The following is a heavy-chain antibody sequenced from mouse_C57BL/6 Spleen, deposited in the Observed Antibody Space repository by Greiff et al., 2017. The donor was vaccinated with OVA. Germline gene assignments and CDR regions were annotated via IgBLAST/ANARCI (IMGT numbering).Heavy chain of an antibody. CDR1: GFSLTSYG. D-gene: IGHD1-1*01. Sequence: VKLVESGPGLVQPSQSLSITCTVSGFSLTSYGVHWVRQSPGKGLEWLGVIWSGGSTDYNAAFISRLSISKDNSKSQVFFKMNSLQADDTAIYYCARNTPITTVVATEAMDYWGQGTSVTVSS. CDR3: ARNTPITTVVATEAMDY. V-gene: IGHV2-2*01. CDR2: IWSGGST. J-gene: IGHJ4*01.